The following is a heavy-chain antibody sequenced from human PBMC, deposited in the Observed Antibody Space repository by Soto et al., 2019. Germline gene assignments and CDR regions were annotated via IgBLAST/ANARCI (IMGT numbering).Heavy chain of an antibody. V-gene: IGHV4-31*03. D-gene: IGHD6-19*01. J-gene: IGHJ4*02. CDR1: GGSISSGGYY. Sequence: PSETLSLTCTVSGGSISSGGYYWSWIRQHPGKGLEWIGYIYYSGSTYYNPSLKSRVTISVDTSKNQFSLKLSSVTAADTAVYYCARGFRQWLAPFDYWGQGTLVTVSS. CDR2: IYYSGST. CDR3: ARGFRQWLAPFDY.